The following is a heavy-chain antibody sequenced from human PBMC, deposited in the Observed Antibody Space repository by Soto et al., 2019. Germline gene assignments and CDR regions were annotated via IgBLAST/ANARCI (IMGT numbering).Heavy chain of an antibody. Sequence: GGSLRLSCAASGFTFSNYYMNWVRQAPGRGLEWVSYISSTSSAINYADSVKGRFTISRDNAKNSLYLQMSNLRAEDTAVYYCARDGYYYGSGSYYPDYWGQGTLVTVSS. J-gene: IGHJ4*02. CDR2: ISSTSSAI. D-gene: IGHD3-10*01. CDR1: GFTFSNYY. V-gene: IGHV3-48*01. CDR3: ARDGYYYGSGSYYPDY.